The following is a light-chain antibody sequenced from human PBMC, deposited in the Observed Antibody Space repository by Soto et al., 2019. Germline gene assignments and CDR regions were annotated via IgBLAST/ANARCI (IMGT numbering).Light chain of an antibody. Sequence: DIQMTQSPAPLSASVGDRVTLTCRASQSISRYLNWYQQKPGNARKLLIYAASNLQSGVPSRFSGSGSGTDFTLTISSPHPEDFATYFCQQSHTPPLTFGGGTKVDIK. CDR3: QQSHTPPLT. V-gene: IGKV1-39*01. CDR2: AAS. CDR1: QSISRY. J-gene: IGKJ4*01.